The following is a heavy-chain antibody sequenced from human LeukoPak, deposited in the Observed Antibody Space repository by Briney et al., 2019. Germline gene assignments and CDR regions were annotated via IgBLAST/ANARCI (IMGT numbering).Heavy chain of an antibody. CDR3: ERDIGTSSSFGPEVSAFDI. CDR2: ITQDGSEK. D-gene: IGHD2-2*01. CDR1: GFTFSSYW. J-gene: IGHJ3*02. Sequence: PGGSLRLSCAASGFTFSSYWMSWVRQAPGKGLEWVANITQDGSEKYYVDSVKGRFTISRDNAKNSLYLQMNSLRAEDTAVYDCERDIGTSSSFGPEVSAFDIWGQGTMVTVSS. V-gene: IGHV3-7*01.